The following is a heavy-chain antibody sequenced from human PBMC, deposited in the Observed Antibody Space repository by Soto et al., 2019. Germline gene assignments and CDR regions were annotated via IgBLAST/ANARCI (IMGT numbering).Heavy chain of an antibody. CDR2: IIPIFGTA. Sequence: SVKVSCKASGGTFSSYAISWVRQAPGQGLEWMGGIIPIFGTANYAQKFQGRVTITADESTSTAYMELSSLRSEDTAVYYCASLPDSPGYYYYGMDVWGQGTTVTVSS. CDR3: ASLPDSPGYYYYGMDV. J-gene: IGHJ6*02. V-gene: IGHV1-69*13. CDR1: GGTFSSYA. D-gene: IGHD2-21*01.